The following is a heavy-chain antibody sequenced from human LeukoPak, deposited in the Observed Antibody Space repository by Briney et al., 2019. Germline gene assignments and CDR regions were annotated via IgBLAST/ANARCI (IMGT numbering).Heavy chain of an antibody. D-gene: IGHD3-10*01. CDR1: GFSFSSHD. CDR3: AKEISMVRGQGWFDP. Sequence: GGSLRLSCAASGFSFSSHDMHWVRQAPGKGLEWVAFIWYDGNNKYYLDSLKGRFTISRDNSKNTLYLQMDSLRPEDTAVYYCAKEISMVRGQGWFDPWGQGTLVTVSS. CDR2: IWYDGNNK. V-gene: IGHV3-30*02. J-gene: IGHJ5*02.